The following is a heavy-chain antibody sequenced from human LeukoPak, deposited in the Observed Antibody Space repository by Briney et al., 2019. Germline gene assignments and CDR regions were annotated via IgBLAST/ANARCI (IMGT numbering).Heavy chain of an antibody. V-gene: IGHV4-59*08. CDR2: IYYSGST. CDR3: ARGRDGYLYYYYGMDV. CDR1: GGSISSYY. Sequence: KPSETLSLTCTVSGGSISSYYWSWIRQPPGKGLEWIGYIYYSGSTNYNPSLKSRVTISVDTSKNQFSLKLSSVTAADTAVYYCARGRDGYLYYYYGMDVWGQGTTVTVSS. D-gene: IGHD5-24*01. J-gene: IGHJ6*02.